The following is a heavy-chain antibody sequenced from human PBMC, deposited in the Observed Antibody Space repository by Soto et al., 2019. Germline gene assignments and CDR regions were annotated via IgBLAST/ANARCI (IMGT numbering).Heavy chain of an antibody. V-gene: IGHV1-18*01. J-gene: IGHJ4*02. CDR1: GYTFTSYG. CDR2: ISAYNGNT. Sequence: GASVKVSCKASGYTFTSYGISWVRQAPGQGLEWMGWISAYNGNTNYAQKLQGRVTMTTDTSTSTAYMELRSLRSDDTAVYYCARGYYDSSGYYYKDWAFDYWGQGTLVTGSS. D-gene: IGHD3-22*01. CDR3: ARGYYDSSGYYYKDWAFDY.